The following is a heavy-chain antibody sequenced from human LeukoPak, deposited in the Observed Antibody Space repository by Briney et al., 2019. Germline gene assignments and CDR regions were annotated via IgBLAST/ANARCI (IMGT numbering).Heavy chain of an antibody. CDR1: GGSISSYY. CDR3: ARGSAVLLWFGEFPVWFDP. CDR2: IYYSGST. D-gene: IGHD3-10*01. V-gene: IGHV4-59*01. J-gene: IGHJ5*02. Sequence: PSETLSLTCTVSGGSISSYYWSWIRQPPGKGLEWIGYIYYSGSTNYNPSLKSRVTISVDTSKNQFSLKLSSVTAADTAVYYCARGSAVLLWFGEFPVWFDPWGQGTLVTVSS.